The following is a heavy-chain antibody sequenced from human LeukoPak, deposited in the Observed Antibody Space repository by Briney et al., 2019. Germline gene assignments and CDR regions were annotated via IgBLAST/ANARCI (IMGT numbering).Heavy chain of an antibody. V-gene: IGHV4-4*07. J-gene: IGHJ5*02. D-gene: IGHD3-10*01. CDR1: GGSISSYY. Sequence: PSETLSLTCTVSGGSISSYYWSWIRQPAGKGLEWIGRIYTSGSTNYNPSLKSRVTISVDTSKNQFSLKLSSVTAADTAVYYCASLSYGSGNYSPGWFDPWGQGTLVTVSS. CDR3: ASLSYGSGNYSPGWFDP. CDR2: IYTSGST.